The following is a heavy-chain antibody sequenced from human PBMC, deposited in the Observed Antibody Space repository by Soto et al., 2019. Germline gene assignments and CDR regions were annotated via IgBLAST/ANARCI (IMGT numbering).Heavy chain of an antibody. CDR1: GFTFSSYL. J-gene: IGHJ4*02. V-gene: IGHV3-7*03. CDR2: IKQDGSEK. CDR3: AQSPVDY. Sequence: AGGSLRLSCAASGFTFSSYLMSWVRQAPGKGLEWVDNIKQDGSEKYYVDSVKGRFTISRDNAKNSLYLQMNSLRAEDTALYYCAQSPVDYWGQGPTVAVYS.